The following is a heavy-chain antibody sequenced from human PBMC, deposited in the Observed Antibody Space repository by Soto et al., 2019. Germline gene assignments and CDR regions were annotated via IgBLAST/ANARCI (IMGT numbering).Heavy chain of an antibody. CDR3: ARAGVYSSANMDV. CDR1: GLTVSNNS. J-gene: IGHJ6*03. Sequence: EVQLVESGGGLVQPGGSLRVSCAASGLTVSNNSMNWVRQAPGKGLEWVSITFSGGSTYYADSVKCRFTISRDNSKNTLQLQMNSLTAEDTAVYYCARAGVYSSANMDVWGKGATVTVSS. D-gene: IGHD6-25*01. V-gene: IGHV3-66*01. CDR2: TFSGGST.